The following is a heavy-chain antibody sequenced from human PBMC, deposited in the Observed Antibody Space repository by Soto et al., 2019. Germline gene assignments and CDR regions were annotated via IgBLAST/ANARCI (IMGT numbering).Heavy chain of an antibody. CDR2: ISYDGSNK. Sequence: QVQLVESGGGVVQPGRSLRLSCAASGFTFSSYAMHWVRQAPGKGLEWVAVISYDGSNKYYADSVKGRFTISRDNSKNTLYLQMNSLRAEDTAVYYCARDQEGYWGQGTLVTVSS. CDR3: ARDQEGY. V-gene: IGHV3-30-3*01. CDR1: GFTFSSYA. J-gene: IGHJ4*02.